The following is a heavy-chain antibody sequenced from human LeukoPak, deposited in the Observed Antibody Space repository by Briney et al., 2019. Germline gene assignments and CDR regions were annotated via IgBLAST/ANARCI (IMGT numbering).Heavy chain of an antibody. CDR1: GYTVTSYG. CDR3: ARGGIYYYDRSGFDY. V-gene: IGHV1-18*01. Sequence: GASVKVSCTASGYTVTSYGLNWVRQAPGQGLEWMGWISAYNGNTNYAQKLQGRVTMTTDTSTSTAYMELRSLRSDETAVYYCARGGIYYYDRSGFDYWGQGTLVTVSS. CDR2: ISAYNGNT. D-gene: IGHD3-22*01. J-gene: IGHJ4*02.